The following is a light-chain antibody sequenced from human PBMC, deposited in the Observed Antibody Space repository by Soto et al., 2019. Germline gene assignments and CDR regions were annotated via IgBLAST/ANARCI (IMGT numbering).Light chain of an antibody. Sequence: EIVLTQSPATLSLSPGERATLSCRASQSISNNLAWYQRKPGQAPRLLIYDASTRATGVPARFSGSGSGTDFTLTISSLQSEDFAVYYCQHYNYWPYTFGQGTKVDIK. V-gene: IGKV3-15*01. CDR3: QHYNYWPYT. CDR1: QSISNN. J-gene: IGKJ2*01. CDR2: DAS.